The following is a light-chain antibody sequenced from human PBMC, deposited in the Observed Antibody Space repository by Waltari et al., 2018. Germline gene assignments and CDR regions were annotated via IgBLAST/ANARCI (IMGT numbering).Light chain of an antibody. V-gene: IGKV1-5*01. J-gene: IGKJ2*01. Sequence: DIQMTQSPSTLSTSVGDRFTITCRASPTINNWLAWYQQKPGEAPKLLIFDASSLQGGVPSRFSGSGSGTEFTLTISSLQPDDFATYYCQQYHFYPYTFGQGTKLEI. CDR3: QQYHFYPYT. CDR1: PTINNW. CDR2: DAS.